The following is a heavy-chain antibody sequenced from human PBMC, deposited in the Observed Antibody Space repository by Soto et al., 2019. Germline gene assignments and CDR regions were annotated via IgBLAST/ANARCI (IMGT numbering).Heavy chain of an antibody. J-gene: IGHJ4*02. Sequence: SETLSLTCTMYSQSFSDYYWNWIRQTPGKGLEWIGEIDRSERTKYNPSLKSRVAISVDTSKNQFSLKVTSMTAADTAVYYCAVPGDGDFDYWSQGTLVTVSS. CDR1: SQSFSDYY. V-gene: IGHV4-34*01. CDR3: AVPGDGDFDY. CDR2: IDRSERT.